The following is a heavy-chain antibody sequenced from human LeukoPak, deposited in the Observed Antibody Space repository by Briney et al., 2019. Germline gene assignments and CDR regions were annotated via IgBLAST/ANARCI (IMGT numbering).Heavy chain of an antibody. CDR1: GYTFTSYY. CDR2: INPSGGST. CDR3: ASRYGGNPFDY. J-gene: IGHJ4*02. V-gene: IGHV1-46*01. D-gene: IGHD4-23*01. Sequence: ASVKVSCKASGYTFTSYYMHWVRQAPGQGLEWMGIINPSGGSTSYAQKFQGRVTMTRDMSTSTVYMELSSLRSEDTAVYYCASRYGGNPFDYWGQGTLVTVSS.